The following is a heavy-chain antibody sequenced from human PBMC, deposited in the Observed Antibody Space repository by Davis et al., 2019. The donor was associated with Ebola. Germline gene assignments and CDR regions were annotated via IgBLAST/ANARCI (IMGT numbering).Heavy chain of an antibody. Sequence: ASVKVSCKASGYTFTDHYMYWVRQAPGQGLEWMGWINPNSGDSSFAQKFQGRVTMTRDTSISTAYMELSRLRSDDTAVYYCARVLNFVMLGNYFDYWDQGTLVTVSS. D-gene: IGHD2-8*01. J-gene: IGHJ4*02. CDR1: GYTFTDHY. CDR2: INPNSGDS. CDR3: ARVLNFVMLGNYFDY. V-gene: IGHV1-2*02.